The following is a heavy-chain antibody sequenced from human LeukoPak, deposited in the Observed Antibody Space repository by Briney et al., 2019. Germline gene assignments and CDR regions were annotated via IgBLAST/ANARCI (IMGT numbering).Heavy chain of an antibody. CDR1: GFTFSSYS. CDR2: ISSSSSYI. V-gene: IGHV3-21*01. D-gene: IGHD3-3*01. CDR3: ARDEGYYDFWSGFISYFDY. Sequence: GGSLRLSRAASGFTFSSYSMNWVRQAPGKGLEWVSSISSSSSYIYYADSVKGRFTISRDNAKNSLYLQMNSLRAEDTAVYYCARDEGYYDFWSGFISYFDYWGQGTLVTVSS. J-gene: IGHJ4*02.